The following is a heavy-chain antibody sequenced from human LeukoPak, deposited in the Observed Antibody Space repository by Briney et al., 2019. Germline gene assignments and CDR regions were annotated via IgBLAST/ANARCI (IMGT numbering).Heavy chain of an antibody. V-gene: IGHV4-34*01. CDR2: INHSGST. D-gene: IGHD3-3*01. Sequence: PSETLSLTCAVYSGSFSGYYWSWIRQPPGKGLEWIGEINHSGSTNYNPSLKSRVTISVDTSKNQFSLKLSSVTAADTAVYYCARGRITIFGVVIRRPNYFDYWGQGTLVTVSS. CDR1: SGSFSGYY. J-gene: IGHJ4*02. CDR3: ARGRITIFGVVIRRPNYFDY.